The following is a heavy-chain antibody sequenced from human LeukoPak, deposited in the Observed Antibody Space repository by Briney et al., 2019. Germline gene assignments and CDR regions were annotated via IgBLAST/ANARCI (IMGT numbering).Heavy chain of an antibody. D-gene: IGHD4-11*01. CDR3: ARVRVTTSSYYFDY. CDR1: GFTVSSNY. Sequence: GGSLRLSCAASGFTVSSNYMSWVRRAPGKGLEWVSVIYSGGSTYYADSVKGRFTISRDNSKNTLYLQMNSLRAEDTAVYYCARVRVTTSSYYFDYWGQGTLVTVSS. J-gene: IGHJ4*02. V-gene: IGHV3-53*01. CDR2: IYSGGST.